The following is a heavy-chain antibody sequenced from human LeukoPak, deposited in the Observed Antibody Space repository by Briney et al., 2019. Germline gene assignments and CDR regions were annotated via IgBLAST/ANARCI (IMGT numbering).Heavy chain of an antibody. Sequence: GESLKISCKGSGYSFTTYWITWVRQMPGKGLEWMGRIDPSDSYTNYSPSFQGHVTISADKSISTAYLQWSSLKASDTAMYYCARHFMAVADYWGQGTLVTVSS. CDR2: IDPSDSYT. V-gene: IGHV5-10-1*01. D-gene: IGHD6-19*01. CDR3: ARHFMAVADY. J-gene: IGHJ4*02. CDR1: GYSFTTYW.